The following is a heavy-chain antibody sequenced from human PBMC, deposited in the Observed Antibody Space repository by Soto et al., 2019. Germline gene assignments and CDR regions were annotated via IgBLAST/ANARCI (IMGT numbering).Heavy chain of an antibody. CDR3: ARVNSSGWYTRWGWFDP. CDR2: IYYSGST. V-gene: IGHV4-31*03. D-gene: IGHD6-19*01. J-gene: IGHJ5*02. Sequence: QVQLQESGPGLVKPSQTLSLTCTVSGGSISSGGYYWSWIRQHPGKGLEWIGYIYYSGSTYYNPSLKSRVTISVDTSKNQFSLKLSSVTAADTAVYYCARVNSSGWYTRWGWFDPWGQGTLVTVSS. CDR1: GGSISSGGYY.